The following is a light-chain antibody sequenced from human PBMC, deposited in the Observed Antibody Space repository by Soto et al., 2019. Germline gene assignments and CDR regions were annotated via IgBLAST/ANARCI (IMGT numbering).Light chain of an antibody. CDR2: DVS. V-gene: IGLV2-14*01. Sequence: QSALTQPASVSGSPGQSISISCTGTSSDVGGYNSVSWYQQHPGKAPKLMIYDVSNRPSGVSNRFSGSKSGNTASLTISGLQAEDEADYYCSSHTITNTLERYVFGTGTKLTVL. CDR1: SSDVGGYNS. J-gene: IGLJ1*01. CDR3: SSHTITNTLERYV.